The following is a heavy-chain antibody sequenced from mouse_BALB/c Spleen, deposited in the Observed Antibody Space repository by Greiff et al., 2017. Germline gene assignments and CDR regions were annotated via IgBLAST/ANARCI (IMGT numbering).Heavy chain of an antibody. CDR3: ARSGAYGNSWFAY. J-gene: IGHJ3*01. D-gene: IGHD2-10*02. CDR1: GFTFSSFG. CDR2: ISSGSSTI. V-gene: IGHV5-17*02. Sequence: EVKLVESGGGLVQPGGSRKLSCAASGFTFSSFGMHWVRQAPEKGLEWVAYISSGSSTIYYADTVKGRFTISRDNPKNTLFLQMTSLRSEDTAMYYCARSGAYGNSWFAYWGQGTLVTVSA.